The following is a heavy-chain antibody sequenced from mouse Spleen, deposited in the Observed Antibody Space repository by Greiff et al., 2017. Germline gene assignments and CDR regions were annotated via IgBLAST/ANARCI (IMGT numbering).Heavy chain of an antibody. Sequence: VQLQQSGAELVRPGTSVKLSCKASGYTFTSYWMHWVKQRPGQGLEWIGVIDPSDSYTNYNQKFKGKATLTVDTSSSTAYMQLSSLTSEDSAVYYCARGVATGAMDYWGQGTSVTVSS. D-gene: IGHD1-1*01. J-gene: IGHJ4*01. V-gene: IGHV1-59*01. CDR1: GYTFTSYW. CDR2: IDPSDSYT. CDR3: ARGVATGAMDY.